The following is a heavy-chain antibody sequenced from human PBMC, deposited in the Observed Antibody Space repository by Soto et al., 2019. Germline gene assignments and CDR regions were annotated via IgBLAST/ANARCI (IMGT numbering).Heavy chain of an antibody. CDR1: GFTFSIYA. CDR3: AKDXRRPVVPAAHGGSWFDP. Sequence: HPGGSLRLSCAASGFTFSIYAMSLVRQAPGKGLEWVSAISGSGGSTYYADSVKGRFTISRDNSKNTLYLQMNSLRAEDTAVYYCAKDXRRPVVPAAHGGSWFDPWGQGTLVTVSS. J-gene: IGHJ5*02. CDR2: ISGSGGST. V-gene: IGHV3-23*01. D-gene: IGHD2-2*01.